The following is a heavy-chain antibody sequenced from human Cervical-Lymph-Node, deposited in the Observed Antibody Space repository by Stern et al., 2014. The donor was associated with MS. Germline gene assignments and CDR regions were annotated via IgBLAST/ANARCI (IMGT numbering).Heavy chain of an antibody. CDR2: INPSRGRT. V-gene: IGHV1-46*01. J-gene: IGHJ6*02. CDR3: ARQNYYNGMDV. CDR1: GYTFTSDY. D-gene: IGHD2/OR15-2a*01. Sequence: VHLVESGAEVKKPGASVKVSCKASGYTFTSDYMHWVRQAPGQGLEWMGIINPSRGRTSYAQKFQGRVTMTRDTSTSTVHMELSSLRSEDTAVYYCARQNYYNGMDVWGQGTTVTVSS.